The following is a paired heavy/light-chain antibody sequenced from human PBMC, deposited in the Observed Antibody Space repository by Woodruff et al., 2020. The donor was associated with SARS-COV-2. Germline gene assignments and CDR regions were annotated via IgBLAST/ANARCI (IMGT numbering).Heavy chain of an antibody. V-gene: IGHV3-9*01. CDR1: GFTFDDFA. Sequence: DVQLVESGGGLVQPGRSLRISCAASGFTFDDFAMHWVRQAPGKGLEWIAGISWQSGTIAYADSVKGRFTISRDNAKNSLYLQMNSLRAEDTALYYCAKDRGLAVAGPFDYWGQGTQVTVS. CDR3: AKDRGLAVAGPFDY. D-gene: IGHD6-19*01. CDR2: ISWQSGTI. J-gene: IGHJ4*02.
Light chain of an antibody. Sequence: EIVMTQSPATLSVSPGERATLSCRASQSVSSNLAWYQQKPGQPPRLLIYGASTRATGIPVRFSGSGSGTEFTLTISSLQPEDFAVYYCQQCDHWPPGTFGQGTKVEIK. CDR1: QSVSSN. CDR3: QQCDHWPPGT. J-gene: IGKJ1*01. CDR2: GAS. V-gene: IGKV3-15*01.